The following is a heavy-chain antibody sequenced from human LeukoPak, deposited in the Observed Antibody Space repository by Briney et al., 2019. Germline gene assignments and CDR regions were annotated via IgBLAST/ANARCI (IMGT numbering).Heavy chain of an antibody. J-gene: IGHJ6*02. Sequence: PSETLSLTCSVSGAPLRSHYWAWIRQSPGKRLEWVGHIYFSETTKYNPSLKSRVTIAIDTSKNQFSLQVRSVTAADTAVYYCARGSGRYYYYGVDVWGQGTTVAVSS. CDR1: GAPLRSHY. CDR2: IYFSETT. CDR3: ARGSGRYYYYGVDV. V-gene: IGHV4-59*11.